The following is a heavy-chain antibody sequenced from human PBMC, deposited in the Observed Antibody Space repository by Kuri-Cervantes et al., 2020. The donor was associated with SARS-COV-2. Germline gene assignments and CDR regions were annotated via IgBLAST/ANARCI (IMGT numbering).Heavy chain of an antibody. CDR3: ARDYDSSGHMLDY. D-gene: IGHD3-22*01. V-gene: IGHV3-30*04. CDR1: GFTFSSYA. J-gene: IGHJ4*02. Sequence: LSLTCAAAGFTFSSYAMHWVRQAPGKGLEWVTVISYDGSNKYYADSVKGLFTISRDNSKNTLYLQMNSLRAEDTAVYYCARDYDSSGHMLDYWGQGTLVTVSS. CDR2: ISYDGSNK.